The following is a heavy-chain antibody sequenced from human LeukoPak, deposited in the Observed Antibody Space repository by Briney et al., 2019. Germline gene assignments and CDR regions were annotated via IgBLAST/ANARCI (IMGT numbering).Heavy chain of an antibody. CDR1: GFTFSTYS. J-gene: IGHJ4*02. Sequence: GGSLRLSCAASGFTFSTYSMNWLRLAPGKGLGWVSSISPDSNDKYYVDPVKSRFTTSRDNAKSTLYLQMNSQRAEDTAVYYCVRGGYRGFDYEYWGQGTLVTVSS. D-gene: IGHD5-12*01. V-gene: IGHV3-21*01. CDR3: VRGGYRGFDYEY. CDR2: ISPDSNDK.